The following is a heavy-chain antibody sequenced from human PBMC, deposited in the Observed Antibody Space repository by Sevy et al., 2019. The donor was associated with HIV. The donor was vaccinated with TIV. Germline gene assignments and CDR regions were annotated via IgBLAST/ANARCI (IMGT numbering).Heavy chain of an antibody. CDR3: AKEGEEYSSSSTWDV. V-gene: IGHV3-30*18. D-gene: IGHD6-6*01. CDR1: GFTFSSYG. CDR2: ISYDGSNK. Sequence: GGSLRLSCAASGFTFSSYGMHWVRQAPGKGLEWVAVISYDGSNKYYADSVKGRFTISRDNSKNTQYLQMNSLRAEDTAVYYCAKEGEEYSSSSTWDVWGQGTTVTVSS. J-gene: IGHJ6*02.